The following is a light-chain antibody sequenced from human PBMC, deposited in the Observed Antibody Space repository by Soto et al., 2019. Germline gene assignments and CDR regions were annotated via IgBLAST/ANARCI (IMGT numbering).Light chain of an antibody. V-gene: IGLV2-23*02. J-gene: IGLJ2*01. CDR1: SSDVGSYNL. CDR3: CSYAGSPTFVI. Sequence: QSALTQPASVSGSPGQSITIPCTGASSDVGSYNLVSWYQQHPGKAPKLMIYEVSRRPSGISNRFSGSKSGNTAFLTISGLQAEDEADYYCCSYAGSPTFVIFGGGTKLTVL. CDR2: EVS.